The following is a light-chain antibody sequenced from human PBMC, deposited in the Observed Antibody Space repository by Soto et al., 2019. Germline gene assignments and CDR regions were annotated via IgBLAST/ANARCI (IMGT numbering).Light chain of an antibody. Sequence: EIVMTQSPATLSVSPGERATLSCRASQTVSSYLAWYQQKPGQAPRLLIYDTSTRATGIPARFGGSGSGTEFTLTISSLQSADFAVYFCQQYNNWPRTFGQGTKVEI. CDR2: DTS. CDR1: QTVSSY. J-gene: IGKJ1*01. V-gene: IGKV3-15*01. CDR3: QQYNNWPRT.